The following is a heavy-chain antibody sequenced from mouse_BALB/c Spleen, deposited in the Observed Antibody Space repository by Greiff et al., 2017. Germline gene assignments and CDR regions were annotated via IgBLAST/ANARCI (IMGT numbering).Heavy chain of an antibody. CDR1: GYSITSGYY. D-gene: IGHD1-1*01. V-gene: IGHV3-6*02. J-gene: IGHJ4*01. CDR2: ISYDGSN. CDR3: ARGHYYYGSSVLYAMDY. Sequence: EVKLMESGPGLVKPSQSLSLTCSVTGYSITSGYYWNWIRQFPGNKLEWMGYISYDGSNNYNPSLKNRISITRDTSKNQFFLKLNSVTTEDTATYYCARGHYYYGSSVLYAMDYWGQGTSVTVSS.